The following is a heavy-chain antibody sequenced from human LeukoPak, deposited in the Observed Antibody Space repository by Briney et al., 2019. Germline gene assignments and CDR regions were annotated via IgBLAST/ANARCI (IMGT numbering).Heavy chain of an antibody. Sequence: SQTLSLTCTVSGGSISSGDYYWSWIRQPPGKGLEWIGYIYYSGSTYYNPSLKSRVTISVDTSKNQFSLKLSSVTAADTAVYYCAGGITMIDRAAFDIWGQGTMVTVSS. CDR1: GGSISSGDYY. D-gene: IGHD3-22*01. J-gene: IGHJ3*02. CDR3: AGGITMIDRAAFDI. V-gene: IGHV4-30-4*08. CDR2: IYYSGST.